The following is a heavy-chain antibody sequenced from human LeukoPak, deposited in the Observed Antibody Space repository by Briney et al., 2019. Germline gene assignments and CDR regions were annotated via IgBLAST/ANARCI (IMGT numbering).Heavy chain of an antibody. J-gene: IGHJ4*02. CDR3: AKDMITFGGVIVLPDY. CDR1: GFTFDDYA. CDR2: ISWNSGSI. D-gene: IGHD3-16*02. Sequence: PGGSLRLSCAASGFTFDDYAMHWVRQAPGKGLEWVSGISWNSGSIGYADSVKGRFTISRDNAKNSLYLQMNSLRAEDTALYYCAKDMITFGGVIVLPDYWGQGTLVTVSS. V-gene: IGHV3-9*01.